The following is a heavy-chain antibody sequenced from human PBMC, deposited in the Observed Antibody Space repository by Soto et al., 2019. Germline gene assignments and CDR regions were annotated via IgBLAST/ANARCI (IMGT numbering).Heavy chain of an antibody. D-gene: IGHD6-19*01. CDR2: MNPNSGNT. V-gene: IGHV1-8*01. Sequence: QVQLVQSGAEVKKPGASVKVSCKASGYTFTSYDINWVRQATGQGLEWMGWMNPNSGNTGYAQKFQGRVSMTRNTSISTAYMELSSLRSEDTAVYYCQVGGWNDYYYYYMDVWGKGTTVTVSS. CDR1: GYTFTSYD. J-gene: IGHJ6*03. CDR3: QVGGWNDYYYYYMDV.